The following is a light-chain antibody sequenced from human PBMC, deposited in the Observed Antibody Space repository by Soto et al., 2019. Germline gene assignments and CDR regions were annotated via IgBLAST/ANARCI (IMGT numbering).Light chain of an antibody. J-gene: IGKJ5*01. CDR3: QQCHKWPRIT. Sequence: EIVMTQSPATLSVSPGEGATLSCRASENVDTNSAWYQHKPGQAPRLLIYGASTRAAGVPARFSGSGSGTEFTLTISSLESEDVAVYYCQQCHKWPRITFGPGTRLE. V-gene: IGKV3-15*01. CDR1: ENVDTN. CDR2: GAS.